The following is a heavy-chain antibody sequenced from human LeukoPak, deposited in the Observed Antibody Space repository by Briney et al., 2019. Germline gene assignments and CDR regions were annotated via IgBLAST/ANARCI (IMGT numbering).Heavy chain of an antibody. CDR1: GYSVSSGFY. D-gene: IGHD5-18*01. J-gene: IGHJ4*02. V-gene: IGHV4-38-2*02. Sequence: SETLSLTCTVSGYSVSSGFYWGWIRLPPGTGLEWIGEIYHSGITNYNPSLKSRVTISVDKSKNQFSLKLSSVTAADTAVYYCAGQGHIGYTYGYWGQGILVTVSS. CDR2: IYHSGIT. CDR3: AGQGHIGYTYGY.